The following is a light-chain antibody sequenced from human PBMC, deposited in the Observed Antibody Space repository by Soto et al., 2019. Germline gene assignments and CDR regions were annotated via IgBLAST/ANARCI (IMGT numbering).Light chain of an antibody. V-gene: IGKV3-20*01. CDR1: QTVRNTY. J-gene: IGKJ1*01. Sequence: EVVLTQTPATLSLSPGERATLSCRASQTVRNTYFVWYQLKPGQAPRLLLYGASSRASGIPDRFSGGGSGTVLPLTINRLGLEDSAVFYCKNYDGSLGRFGQGTKV. CDR3: KNYDGSLGR. CDR2: GAS.